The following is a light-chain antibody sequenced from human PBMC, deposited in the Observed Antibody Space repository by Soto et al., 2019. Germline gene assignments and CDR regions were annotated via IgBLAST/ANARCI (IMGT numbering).Light chain of an antibody. Sequence: EIVLTQSPATLSLSPGERATLSCRASQSVSGYLAWYQQKPGQAPRLLIYDGSHRAAGIPSRFSGSGSGTDFTLTISGLEPEDFAVYYCQQRSNWLISLGPGTKVYIK. CDR1: QSVSGY. V-gene: IGKV3-11*01. J-gene: IGKJ3*01. CDR2: DGS. CDR3: QQRSNWLIS.